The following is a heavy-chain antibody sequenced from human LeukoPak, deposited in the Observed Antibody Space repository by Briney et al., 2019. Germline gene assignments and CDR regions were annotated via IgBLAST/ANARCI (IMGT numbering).Heavy chain of an antibody. Sequence: GGSLRLSCAASGFTFSSYAMSWVRQAPGKGLEWVSGISGSGGSTYYADSVKGRFTIYRDNSKNTLYLQMNSLRAEDTAVYYCAKVAYSSSWPNWFDPWGQGTLVTVSS. D-gene: IGHD6-13*01. V-gene: IGHV3-23*01. CDR1: GFTFSSYA. CDR2: ISGSGGST. J-gene: IGHJ5*02. CDR3: AKVAYSSSWPNWFDP.